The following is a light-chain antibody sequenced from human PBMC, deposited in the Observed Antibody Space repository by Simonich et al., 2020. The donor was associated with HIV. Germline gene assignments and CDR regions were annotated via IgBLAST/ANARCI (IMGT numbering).Light chain of an antibody. CDR1: SGHSSDT. Sequence: QLVLTQSPSASASLGASVKLTCTLSSGHSSDTIALHQQQPEKGPRYLMKLNSDGSHSKGDGIPDRFSGSSSGAERYLTISSLQSEDEADYYCQTWGTGNVVFGGGTKVTVL. V-gene: IGLV4-69*01. CDR2: LNSDGSH. CDR3: QTWGTGNVV. J-gene: IGLJ2*01.